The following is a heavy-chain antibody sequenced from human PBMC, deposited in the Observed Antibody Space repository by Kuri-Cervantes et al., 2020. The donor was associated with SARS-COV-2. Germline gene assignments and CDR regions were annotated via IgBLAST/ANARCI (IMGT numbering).Heavy chain of an antibody. Sequence: GESLKISCAASGFTFSSYDMHWVRQATGKGLEWVSAIGTAGDPYYPGSVKGRFTISRENAKNSLYLQMNSLRAGDTAVYYCAKDLRSRSSSWAVLDYWGQGTLVTVSS. CDR1: GFTFSSYD. V-gene: IGHV3-13*05. CDR2: IGTAGDP. J-gene: IGHJ4*02. CDR3: AKDLRSRSSSWAVLDY. D-gene: IGHD6-13*01.